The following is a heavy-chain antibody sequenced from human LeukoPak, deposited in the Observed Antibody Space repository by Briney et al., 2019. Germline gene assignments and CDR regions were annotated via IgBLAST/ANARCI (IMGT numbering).Heavy chain of an antibody. Sequence: GGSLRLSCAASGFTFSNAWMSWVREARGKGLEWGGRIKSKTDGGTTDYAAPVKGIFTISRDDSKNTLYLQMNSLKTDDTAVYYCTTASADFWSGYPDAFDIWGQGTMVTVSS. CDR3: TTASADFWSGYPDAFDI. V-gene: IGHV3-15*01. J-gene: IGHJ3*02. CDR2: IKSKTDGGTT. D-gene: IGHD3-3*01. CDR1: GFTFSNAW.